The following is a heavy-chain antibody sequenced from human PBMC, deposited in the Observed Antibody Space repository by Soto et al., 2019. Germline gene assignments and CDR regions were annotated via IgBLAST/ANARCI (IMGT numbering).Heavy chain of an antibody. CDR3: AREGLVLVPTTVNSDYYYYAMDV. Sequence: SETLSLTCDVYGGSFSDYIWTWIRQTPGKGLQWIGQINHSGSANYNPSLKSRVTISVHTSSSQFSLELSSVTAADTAVYYCAREGLVLVPTTVNSDYYYYAMDVWGQGTTVTVSS. D-gene: IGHD2-2*01. J-gene: IGHJ6*02. CDR1: GGSFSDYI. CDR2: INHSGSA. V-gene: IGHV4-34*01.